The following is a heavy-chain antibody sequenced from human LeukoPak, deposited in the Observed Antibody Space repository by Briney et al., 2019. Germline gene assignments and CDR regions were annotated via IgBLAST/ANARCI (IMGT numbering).Heavy chain of an antibody. J-gene: IGHJ4*02. CDR1: GFTVSSNY. V-gene: IGHV3-53*01. CDR3: AREAVRGDTATLKGAMGY. Sequence: PGGSLRLSCAAYGFTVSSNYMSWVRQAPGKGLEWVSVIYSGGSTYYADSVKGRFTISRDNSKNTLYLQMNSLRAEDTAVYYCAREAVRGDTATLKGAMGYWGQGTLVTVSS. D-gene: IGHD5-18*01. CDR2: IYSGGST.